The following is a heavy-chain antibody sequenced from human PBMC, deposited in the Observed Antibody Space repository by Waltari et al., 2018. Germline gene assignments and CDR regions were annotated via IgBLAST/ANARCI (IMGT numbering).Heavy chain of an antibody. D-gene: IGHD3-9*01. CDR1: GFTFDDYA. CDR3: ARDDDWLLSDY. V-gene: IGHV3-9*01. Sequence: EVQLVESGGGLVQPGRSLRLSCAASGFTFDDYAMHWVRQAPGKGLEWVSGISWNSGSIGYADSVKGRFTISRDNAKNSLYLQMNSLRAEDTAVYYCARDDDWLLSDYWGQGTLVTVSS. J-gene: IGHJ4*02. CDR2: ISWNSGSI.